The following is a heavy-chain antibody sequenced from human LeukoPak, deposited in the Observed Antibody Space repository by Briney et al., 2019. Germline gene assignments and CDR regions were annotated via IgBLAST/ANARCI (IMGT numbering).Heavy chain of an antibody. CDR3: VRQIAVAGRTPRGEWYYIDV. CDR2: VYPRDSDT. D-gene: IGHD6-19*01. Sequence: GESLQISCQASGYPFDKSWIGWVRQMPGKGFQWLGIVYPRDSDTRYSPSVQGHVTITADTSIDTASLQWRSLRASDTANCFCVRQIAVAGRTPRGEWYYIDVWGKGTGVTVSS. J-gene: IGHJ6*04. V-gene: IGHV5-51*01. CDR1: GYPFDKSW.